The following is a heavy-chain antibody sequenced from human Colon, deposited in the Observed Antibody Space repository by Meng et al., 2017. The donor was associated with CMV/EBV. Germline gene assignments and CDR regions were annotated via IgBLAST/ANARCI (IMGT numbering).Heavy chain of an antibody. CDR2: IYYTGST. D-gene: IGHD5-24*01. Sequence: SETLSLTCTVSGGSINTYYWSWIRQPPGKGLEWIGYIYYTGSTKYNPSLKSRVTISIDTSKNQFSLKVSSVTAADTAVYYCAREWQDLNWPDTWGQGTLVTVSS. CDR1: GGSINTYY. CDR3: AREWQDLNWPDT. J-gene: IGHJ5*02. V-gene: IGHV4-59*01.